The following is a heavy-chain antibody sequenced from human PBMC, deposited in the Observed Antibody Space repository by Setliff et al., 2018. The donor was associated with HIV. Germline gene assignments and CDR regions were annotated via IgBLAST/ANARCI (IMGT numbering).Heavy chain of an antibody. Sequence: ASVKVSCKISGYTLTAYGLNWVRQAPGQGPEWMGWFTSYNNQAEYAPKFQGRVTMTIDTSTSTAYMELRNLKYDDTAVYYCAGGGDPRYYFLGMDVWGQGTTVTVSS. D-gene: IGHD3-16*01. V-gene: IGHV1-18*01. J-gene: IGHJ6*02. CDR1: GYTLTAYG. CDR3: AGGGDPRYYFLGMDV. CDR2: FTSYNNQA.